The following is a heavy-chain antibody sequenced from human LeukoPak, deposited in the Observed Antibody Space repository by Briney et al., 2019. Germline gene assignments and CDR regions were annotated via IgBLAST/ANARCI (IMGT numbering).Heavy chain of an antibody. CDR2: ISSSGSTI. V-gene: IGHV3-11*04. Sequence: GGSLRLSCAASGFTFSDYYMSWIRQAPGKGLEWVSYISSSGSTIYYADSVKGRFTISRDNAKNSLYLQMNSLRAEDTAVYYCARSTSYYYYYYMDVWGKGTTVTVSS. CDR1: GFTFSDYY. J-gene: IGHJ6*03. D-gene: IGHD2-2*01. CDR3: ARSTSYYYYYYMDV.